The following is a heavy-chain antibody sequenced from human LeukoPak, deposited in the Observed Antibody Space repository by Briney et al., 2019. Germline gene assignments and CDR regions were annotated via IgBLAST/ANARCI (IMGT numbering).Heavy chain of an antibody. Sequence: SETLSLTCTVSGGSISSYYWSWIRQPPGKGLEWIGYIYYSGSTNYNPSLKSRVTISVDTSKNQFSLKLSSVTAADTAVYYCARDQEIYGDYYYGMDVWGQGTTVTVSS. CDR3: ARDQEIYGDYYYGMDV. D-gene: IGHD4-17*01. CDR1: GGSISSYY. V-gene: IGHV4-59*01. J-gene: IGHJ6*02. CDR2: IYYSGST.